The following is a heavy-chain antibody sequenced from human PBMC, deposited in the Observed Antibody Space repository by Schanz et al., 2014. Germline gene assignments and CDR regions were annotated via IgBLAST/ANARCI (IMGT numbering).Heavy chain of an antibody. CDR3: ARAPTAYCSDTSCLGTPFDY. D-gene: IGHD2-2*01. Sequence: QVQLVQSGAEVKKPGASVKVSCKASGYTFSDYYIHWVRQAPGQGLEWMGWINPNTGGTNFAQKFQGWVTVTRDTSISTVYMELRSLRSDDTAVYYCARAPTAYCSDTSCLGTPFDYWGQGTLVTVSS. CDR1: GYTFSDYY. J-gene: IGHJ4*02. CDR2: INPNTGGT. V-gene: IGHV1-2*04.